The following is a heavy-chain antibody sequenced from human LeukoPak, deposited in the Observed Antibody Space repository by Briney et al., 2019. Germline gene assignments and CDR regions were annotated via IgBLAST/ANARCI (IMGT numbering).Heavy chain of an antibody. J-gene: IGHJ3*02. Sequence: GASVKVSCKASGYTFTGYYMHWVRQAPGQGLEWMGWINPNSGGTNYAQKFQGRVTMTRDTSISTAYMELSRLRSDDTAVYYCARVGSGPTGTNDAFDIWGQGTMVTVSS. CDR1: GYTFTGYY. V-gene: IGHV1-2*02. CDR3: ARVGSGPTGTNDAFDI. CDR2: INPNSGGT. D-gene: IGHD1-7*01.